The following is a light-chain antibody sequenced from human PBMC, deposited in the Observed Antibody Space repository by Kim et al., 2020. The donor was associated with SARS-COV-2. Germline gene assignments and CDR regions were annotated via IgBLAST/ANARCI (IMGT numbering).Light chain of an antibody. V-gene: IGLV2-14*03. Sequence: GQSIPIPCTKPRIYVADYNYASWYQQHPGKAPQLMIYDVSHRPSGVSNRFSGSKSGNTASLTISGLQAEDEADYYCSSYTSSYTWVFGGGTQLTVL. CDR3: SSYTSSYTWV. CDR1: RIYVADYNY. CDR2: DVS. J-gene: IGLJ3*02.